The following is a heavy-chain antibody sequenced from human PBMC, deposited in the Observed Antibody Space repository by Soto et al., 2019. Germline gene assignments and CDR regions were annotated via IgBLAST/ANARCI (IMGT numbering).Heavy chain of an antibody. CDR3: ANYGDLGYFDY. D-gene: IGHD4-17*01. Sequence: SETLSLTCAVYGGSFSGYYWSWIRQPPGKGLEWIGEINHSGSTNYNPSLKSRVTISVDTFKNQFSLKLSSVTAADTAVYYCANYGDLGYFDYWGQGTLVTVSS. V-gene: IGHV4-34*01. CDR1: GGSFSGYY. CDR2: INHSGST. J-gene: IGHJ4*02.